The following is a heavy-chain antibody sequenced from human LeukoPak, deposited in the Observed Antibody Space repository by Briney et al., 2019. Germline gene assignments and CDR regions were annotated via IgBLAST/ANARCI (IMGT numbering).Heavy chain of an antibody. CDR2: MNPNSGNT. Sequence: ASVKVSCKASGYTFTSYDINWVRQATGQGLEWMGWMNPNSGNTGYAQKFQGRVTMTRNTSISTAYMELSSQRSEDTAVYYCASTPGEVGATSDFDYWGQGTLVTVSS. V-gene: IGHV1-8*01. CDR3: ASTPGEVGATSDFDY. CDR1: GYTFTSYD. J-gene: IGHJ4*02. D-gene: IGHD1-26*01.